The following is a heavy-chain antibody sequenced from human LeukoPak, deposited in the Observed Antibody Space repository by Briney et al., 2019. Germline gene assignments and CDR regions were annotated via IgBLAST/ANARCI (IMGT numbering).Heavy chain of an antibody. CDR2: INPNSGGT. D-gene: IGHD1-26*01. CDR1: GYTFTGYY. Sequence: GASVKVSCKASGYTFTGYYMHWLRQAPGQGLEWMGWINPNSGGTNYAQKFQGRVTMTRDTSISTAYMELSRLRSDDTAVYYCARDISGSYYVDEFGNWFDPWGQGTLVTVSS. J-gene: IGHJ5*02. CDR3: ARDISGSYYVDEFGNWFDP. V-gene: IGHV1-2*02.